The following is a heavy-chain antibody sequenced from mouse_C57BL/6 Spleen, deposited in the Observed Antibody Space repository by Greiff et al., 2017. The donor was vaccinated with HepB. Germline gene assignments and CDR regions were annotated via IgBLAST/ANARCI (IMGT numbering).Heavy chain of an antibody. J-gene: IGHJ4*01. V-gene: IGHV10-1*01. CDR2: IRSKSNNYAT. D-gene: IGHD1-1*01. Sequence: EVQVVESGGGLVQPKGSLKLSCAASGFSFNTYAMNWVRQAPGKGLEWVARIRSKSNNYATYYADSVKDRFTISRDDSESMLYLQMNNLKTEDTAMYYCVRETVATRAMDYWGQGTSVTVSS. CDR3: VRETVATRAMDY. CDR1: GFSFNTYA.